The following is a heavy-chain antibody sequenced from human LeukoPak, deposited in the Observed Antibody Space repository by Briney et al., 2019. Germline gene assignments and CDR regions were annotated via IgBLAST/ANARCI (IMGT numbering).Heavy chain of an antibody. J-gene: IGHJ4*02. V-gene: IGHV3-23*01. CDR3: AKETYYDSSGYYPDY. D-gene: IGHD3-22*01. Sequence: GGSLRLSCAASGFRFSDFTMTWVRQAPGKGPEWVSAIGGRGGSTYYADSVGGRFTISRDNSKDMVYLQMNSLKVEDTAVYYCAKETYYDSSGYYPDYWGQGTLVTVSS. CDR2: IGGRGGST. CDR1: GFRFSDFT.